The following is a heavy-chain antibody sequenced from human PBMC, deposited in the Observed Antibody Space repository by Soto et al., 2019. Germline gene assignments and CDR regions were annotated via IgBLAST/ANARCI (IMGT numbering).Heavy chain of an antibody. D-gene: IGHD1-26*01. CDR3: ARLRVGVNWYFDL. V-gene: IGHV3-11*06. Sequence: QMQLVESGGGLAKPGGSLRLSCAASGFNFGDYYMSWIRQAPGKGLEWVSFVSSTGSYTKYSDSVGGRLTVSRDNGKNSLHLQLNSLRVEDTAVYYCARLRVGVNWYFDLWGRGTLVTVSS. J-gene: IGHJ2*01. CDR2: VSSTGSYT. CDR1: GFNFGDYY.